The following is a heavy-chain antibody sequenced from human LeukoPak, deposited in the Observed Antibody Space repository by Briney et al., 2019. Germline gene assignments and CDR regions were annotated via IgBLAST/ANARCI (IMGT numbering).Heavy chain of an antibody. V-gene: IGHV3-21*01. CDR3: ARDRVGRGRDVGTAMVTVY. D-gene: IGHD5-18*01. CDR2: ISSSSSYI. Sequence: GGSLRLSCAASGFTFSSYSMNWVRQAPGKGLEWVSSISSSSSYIYYADSVKGRFTISRDNAKNSLYLQMNSLRAEDTAVYYCARDRVGRGRDVGTAMVTVYWGQGTLVTVSS. J-gene: IGHJ4*02. CDR1: GFTFSSYS.